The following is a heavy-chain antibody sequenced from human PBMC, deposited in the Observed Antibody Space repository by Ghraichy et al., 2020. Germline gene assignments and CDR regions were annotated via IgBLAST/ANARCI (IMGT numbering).Heavy chain of an antibody. Sequence: ASVKVSCKASGYTFTSYGISWVRQAPGQGLEWMGWISAYNGNTNYAQKLQGRVTMTTDTSTSTAYMELRSLRSDDTAVYYCASFGGSGSFSGYYMDVWGKGTTVTVYS. V-gene: IGHV1-18*01. CDR2: ISAYNGNT. D-gene: IGHD3-10*01. J-gene: IGHJ6*03. CDR3: ASFGGSGSFSGYYMDV. CDR1: GYTFTSYG.